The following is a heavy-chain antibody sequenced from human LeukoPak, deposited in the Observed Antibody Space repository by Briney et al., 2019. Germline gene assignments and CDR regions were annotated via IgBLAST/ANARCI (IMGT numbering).Heavy chain of an antibody. CDR3: ARDRTHPDYDYVWGSYRVYYFDY. CDR1: GFTFSSYW. CDR2: IKQDGSEK. Sequence: GGSLGLSCAASGFTFSSYWMSWVRQAPGKGLEWVANIKQDGSEKYYVDSVKGRFTISRDNAKNSLYLQMNSLRAEDTAVYYCARDRTHPDYDYVWGSYRVYYFDYWGQGTLVTVSS. V-gene: IGHV3-7*01. J-gene: IGHJ4*02. D-gene: IGHD3-16*02.